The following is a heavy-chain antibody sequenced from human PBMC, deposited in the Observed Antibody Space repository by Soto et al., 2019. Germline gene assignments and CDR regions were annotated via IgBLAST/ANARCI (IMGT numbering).Heavy chain of an antibody. CDR3: ALTKRNGTIAIRY. CDR2: ISSSSSTI. Sequence: GGSMRLSWAASGCNYISCIRNWVRQDPGKGLEWVSYISSSSSTIYYADSVKGRFTISRDNAKNSLYLQMNSLRAEDMAGFYCALTKRNGTIAIRYWGPGPLMTVS. D-gene: IGHD2-21*01. CDR1: GCNYISCI. J-gene: IGHJ4*02. V-gene: IGHV3-48*01.